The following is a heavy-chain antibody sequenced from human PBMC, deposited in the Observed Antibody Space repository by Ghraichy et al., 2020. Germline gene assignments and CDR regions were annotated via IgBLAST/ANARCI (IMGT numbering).Heavy chain of an antibody. Sequence: VSCKASGGTFSSYTISWVRQAPGQGLEWMGRIIPILGIANYAQKFQGRVTITADKSTSTAYMELSSLRSEDTAVYYCAREEYYYDSSGYFPFDYWGQGTLVTVSS. J-gene: IGHJ4*02. D-gene: IGHD3-22*01. CDR2: IIPILGIA. V-gene: IGHV1-69*04. CDR1: GGTFSSYT. CDR3: AREEYYYDSSGYFPFDY.